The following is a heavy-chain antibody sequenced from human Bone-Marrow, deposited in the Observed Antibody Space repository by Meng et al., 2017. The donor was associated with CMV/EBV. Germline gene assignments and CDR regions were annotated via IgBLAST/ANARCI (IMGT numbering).Heavy chain of an antibody. J-gene: IGHJ6*02. CDR1: GFTFSDYT. D-gene: IGHD7-27*01. CDR2: INSSYHI. V-gene: IGHV3-69-1*01. Sequence: GSLRLSCAASGFTFSDYTMNWVRQAPGKGLEWVSCINSSYHIFYADSVKGRFTISRDNARKALYLQMNSLGVEDTAVYYCVRGGRTGYYYGLDVWGQGTTVTVSS. CDR3: VRGGRTGYYYGLDV.